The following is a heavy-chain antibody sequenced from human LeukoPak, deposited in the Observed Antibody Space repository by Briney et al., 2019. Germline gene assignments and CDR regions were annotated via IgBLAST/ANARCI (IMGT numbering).Heavy chain of an antibody. CDR1: GYTFTSYG. CDR3: ARDPGCSSTSCYTVNWFDP. Sequence: ASVKVSCKASGYTFTSYGISWVRQAPGQGLEWMGWISAYNSNTNYAQKLQGRVTMTTDTSTSTAYMELRSLRSDDTAVYYCARDPGCSSTSCYTVNWFDPWGQGTLVTVSS. J-gene: IGHJ5*02. CDR2: ISAYNSNT. D-gene: IGHD2-2*02. V-gene: IGHV1-18*04.